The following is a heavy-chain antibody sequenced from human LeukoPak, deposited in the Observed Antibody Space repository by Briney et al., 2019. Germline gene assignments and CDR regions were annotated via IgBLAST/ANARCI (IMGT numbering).Heavy chain of an antibody. J-gene: IGHJ4*02. CDR1: GFGFNTYP. CDR2: ISNDGNNK. Sequence: GGSLRLSCAASGFGFNTYPMHWVRQAPGKGLEWVAVISNDGNNKHYADSVKGRFTISRDNSNNTLSLQMNGLRVEDTAVYYCARPDDSESFYRANHYWGRGTLVTVS. D-gene: IGHD3-10*01. V-gene: IGHV3-30*04. CDR3: ARPDDSESFYRANHY.